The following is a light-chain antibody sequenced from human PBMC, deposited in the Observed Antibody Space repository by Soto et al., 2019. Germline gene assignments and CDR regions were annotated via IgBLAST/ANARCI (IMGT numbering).Light chain of an antibody. CDR2: DVT. Sequence: QSVLTQPASVSGSPGQSITISCTGTSSDVGGYIYVSWYQQHPGKAPKLMIYDVTSRPSGVSYRFSDSKSGNTASLTISGLQAEDEADYYCSSYTTSSSYVFGTGTKLTVL. CDR3: SSYTTSSSYV. J-gene: IGLJ1*01. CDR1: SSDVGGYIY. V-gene: IGLV2-14*01.